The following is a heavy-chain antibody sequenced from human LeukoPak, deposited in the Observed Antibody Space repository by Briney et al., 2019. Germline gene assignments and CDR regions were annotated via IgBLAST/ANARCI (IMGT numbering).Heavy chain of an antibody. CDR3: ARAPTTVTTDGY. Sequence: ASVNVSCKASGYTFTEYYMHWVRQAPGQGLEWMGWINPNSGATNYAQKFQGRVTMTRDTSIRTAYMELSRLRSDDTAVYYCARAPTTVTTDGYWGQGTLVTVSS. J-gene: IGHJ4*02. V-gene: IGHV1-2*02. D-gene: IGHD4-17*01. CDR1: GYTFTEYY. CDR2: INPNSGAT.